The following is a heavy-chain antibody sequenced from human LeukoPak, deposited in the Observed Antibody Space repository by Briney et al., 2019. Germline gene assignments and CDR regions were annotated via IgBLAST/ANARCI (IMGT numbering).Heavy chain of an antibody. Sequence: SETLSLTCTVSGGSISSYYWSWFRQPPGKGLEWIGYIYYSGSTNYNPSLKSRVTIPVDTSKNQFSLKLSSVTAADTAVYYCARQVGATFLDYWGQGTLVTVSS. CDR1: GGSISSYY. CDR3: ARQVGATFLDY. J-gene: IGHJ4*02. CDR2: IYYSGST. D-gene: IGHD1-26*01. V-gene: IGHV4-59*08.